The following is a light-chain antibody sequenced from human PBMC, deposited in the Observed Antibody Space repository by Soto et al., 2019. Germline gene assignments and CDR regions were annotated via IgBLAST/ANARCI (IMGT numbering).Light chain of an antibody. J-gene: IGLJ2*01. V-gene: IGLV1-51*01. CDR3: GTWDTSLSAGL. CDR1: SSNIGKNY. CDR2: DNN. Sequence: QSVLTQPPSVSAAPGQKVTISCSGSSSNIGKNYVSWYQQLPGTAPKLLIYDNNERPSGIPDRFSGSKSGTSATLGITGLQTGDEADYYCGTWDTSLSAGLFGGGTQLTVL.